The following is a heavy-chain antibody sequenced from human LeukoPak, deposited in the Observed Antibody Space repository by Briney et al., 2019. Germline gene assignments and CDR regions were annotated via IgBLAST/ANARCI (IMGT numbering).Heavy chain of an antibody. Sequence: SETLSLTCTVSGGSISSSSYYWGWIRQPPGKGLEWIGSIYYSGSTYYNPSLKSRVTISVDTSKNQFSLKLSSVTAADTAVYYCARGYGYSSSWYYYYYYMDVWGKGTTVTVSS. CDR1: GGSISSSSYY. J-gene: IGHJ6*03. CDR3: ARGYGYSSSWYYYYYYMDV. D-gene: IGHD6-13*01. V-gene: IGHV4-39*07. CDR2: IYYSGST.